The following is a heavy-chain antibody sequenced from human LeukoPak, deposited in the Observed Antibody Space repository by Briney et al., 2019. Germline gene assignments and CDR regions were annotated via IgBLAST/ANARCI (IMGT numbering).Heavy chain of an antibody. CDR3: ARDSGYSSSWAPFDY. CDR2: ISSSGSTI. CDR1: GFTFSSYE. Sequence: PGGSLRLSCAASGFTFSSYEMNWVRQAPGKGLEWVSYISSSGSTIYYADPVKGRFTISRDNAKNSLYLQMNSLRAEDTAVYYCARDSGYSSSWAPFDYWGQGTLVTVSS. J-gene: IGHJ4*02. V-gene: IGHV3-48*03. D-gene: IGHD6-13*01.